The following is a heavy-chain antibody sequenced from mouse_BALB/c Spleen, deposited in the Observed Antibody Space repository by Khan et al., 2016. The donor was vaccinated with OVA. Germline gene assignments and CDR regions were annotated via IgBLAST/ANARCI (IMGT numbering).Heavy chain of an antibody. CDR3: AKLRVFYLDY. CDR2: IWGYGSI. V-gene: IGHV2-3*01. Sequence: QVQLKESGPGLVAPSQSLSITCTVSGFSFTSNGVSWVRQPPGKDLEWLGVIWGYGSITYHSVLKSRLSISKHNSKSQVFLLLNSLQTDDTATNYCAKLRVFYLDYWGQGTTLTVSS. J-gene: IGHJ2*01. CDR1: GFSFTSNG.